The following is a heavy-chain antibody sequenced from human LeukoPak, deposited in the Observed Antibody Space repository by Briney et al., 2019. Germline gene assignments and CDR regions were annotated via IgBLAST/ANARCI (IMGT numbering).Heavy chain of an antibody. V-gene: IGHV3-30*02. CDR2: ILFGGSHK. CDR1: RFTFSSSG. J-gene: IGHJ4*02. D-gene: IGHD4-17*01. CDR3: ASEGDYGDYVSKSFDY. Sequence: PGGSLRLSCAASRFTFSSSGMHWVRQAPGKGLEWVAFILFGGSHKYYADSVKGRFTISRDNSKNTLYLQMNSLRGEDTAVYYCASEGDYGDYVSKSFDYWGQGTLVTVSS.